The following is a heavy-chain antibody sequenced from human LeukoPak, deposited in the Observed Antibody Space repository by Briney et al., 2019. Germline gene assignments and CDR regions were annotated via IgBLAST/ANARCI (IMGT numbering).Heavy chain of an antibody. CDR2: ISTSGTTV. V-gene: IGHV3-11*01. CDR3: ARQGAVAGHNWFDP. CDR1: KFTFSDYY. Sequence: GGSLRLSCAASKFTFSDYYMSWIRQAPGKGLEWVSCISTSGTTVYYADSVKGRFTISRDNARDSLYLQMNSLRAEDTAMYYCARQGAVAGHNWFDPWGLGTLVTVSS. J-gene: IGHJ5*02. D-gene: IGHD6-19*01.